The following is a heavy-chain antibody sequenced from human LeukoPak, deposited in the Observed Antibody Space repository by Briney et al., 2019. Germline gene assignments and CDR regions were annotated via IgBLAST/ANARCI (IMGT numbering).Heavy chain of an antibody. CDR2: MNYNSGNT. J-gene: IGHJ6*02. V-gene: IGHV1-8*01. D-gene: IGHD3-10*01. Sequence: ASVKDSCKASGYTFTSYDINWVRQATGQGLAWMGCMNYNSGNTGYAQKFQGRITMTRNTSISTAYMKMSSLRSEDTAVYYWASQRTSGSVYYYYYGMDVWGQGTTGTVSS. CDR1: GYTFTSYD. CDR3: ASQRTSGSVYYYYYGMDV.